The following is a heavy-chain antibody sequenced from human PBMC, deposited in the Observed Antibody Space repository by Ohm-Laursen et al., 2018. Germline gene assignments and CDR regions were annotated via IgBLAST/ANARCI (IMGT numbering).Heavy chain of an antibody. CDR3: TSISLGLGRDY. J-gene: IGHJ4*02. Sequence: SLRLSCAASGFTFSSYAMSWVRQAPGKGLEWVANIKEDGSVKVSVDSVKGRFTISRDNAKNSLYLQMNSLRVEDTAIYYCTSISLGLGRDYWGQGTLVTVSS. CDR1: GFTFSSYA. D-gene: IGHD3/OR15-3a*01. CDR2: IKEDGSVK. V-gene: IGHV3-7*01.